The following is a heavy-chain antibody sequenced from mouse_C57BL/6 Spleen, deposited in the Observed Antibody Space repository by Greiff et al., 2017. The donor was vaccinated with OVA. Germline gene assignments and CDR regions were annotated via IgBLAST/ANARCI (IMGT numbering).Heavy chain of an antibody. J-gene: IGHJ3*01. CDR2: IDPSDSET. CDR3: ARGGVWYPAWFAY. V-gene: IGHV1-52*01. D-gene: IGHD2-10*02. Sequence: QVQLQQPGAELVRPGSSVKLSCKASGYTFTSYWMHWVKQRPIQGLEWIGNIDPSDSETHYNQKFKDKATLTVDKSSSTAYMQLSSLTSEDSAVYYCARGGVWYPAWFAYWGQGTLVTVSA. CDR1: GYTFTSYW.